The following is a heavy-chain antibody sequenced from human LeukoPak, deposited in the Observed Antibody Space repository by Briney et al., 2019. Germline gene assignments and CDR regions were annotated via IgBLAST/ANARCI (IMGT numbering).Heavy chain of an antibody. CDR1: GFTFSSYS. CDR3: AREGGGSGLWYYDL. CDR2: IGGGGVTT. V-gene: IGHV3-64*02. Sequence: GGSLRLSCAASGFTFSSYSMNWVRQAPGKGPEFVSVIGGGGVTTFYADSVKDRFTISRDNSKNSLYPEMGRLRGEDMAVYYCAREGGGSGLWYYDLWGRGTLVTVSS. D-gene: IGHD1-26*01. J-gene: IGHJ2*01.